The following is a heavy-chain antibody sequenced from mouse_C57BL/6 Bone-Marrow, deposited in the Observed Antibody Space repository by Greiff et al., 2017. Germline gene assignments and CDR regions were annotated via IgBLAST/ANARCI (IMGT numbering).Heavy chain of an antibody. J-gene: IGHJ2*01. CDR3: TSMVTTTGGYYFDY. CDR1: GFTFSDAW. V-gene: IGHV6-6*01. D-gene: IGHD2-2*01. Sequence: EVQLVESGGGLVQPGGSMKLSCAASGFTFSDAWMDWVRQSPEKGLEWVAEIRNKANNHATYYAESVKGRFTISRDDSKSSVYLQMISLRAEDTGIYYCTSMVTTTGGYYFDYWGQGTTLTVSS. CDR2: IRNKANNHAT.